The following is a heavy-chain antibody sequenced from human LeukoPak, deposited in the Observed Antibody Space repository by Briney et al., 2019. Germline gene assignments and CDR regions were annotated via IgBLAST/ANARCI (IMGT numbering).Heavy chain of an antibody. CDR2: INAGNGNT. D-gene: IGHD4-17*01. J-gene: IGHJ3*02. V-gene: IGHV1-3*01. CDR3: ARLDYGDYVIAFDI. CDR1: GYTFTSYA. Sequence: GASVKVSCKASGYTFTSYAMQWVRQAPGQRLEWMGWINAGNGNTKYSQKFQGRVTITRDTSASTAYMELSSLRSEDTAVYYCARLDYGDYVIAFDIWGQGTMVTVSS.